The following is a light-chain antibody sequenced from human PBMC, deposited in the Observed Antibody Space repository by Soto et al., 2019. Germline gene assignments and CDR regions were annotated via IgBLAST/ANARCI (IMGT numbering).Light chain of an antibody. CDR2: ANS. Sequence: QLVLTQPPSVSGAPGQRVTISCTGSSSNIGAGYDVQWYQQLPGTAPRLLIHANSNRPSGVPDRLSGSKSGTSGSLAITGLQAEDEGDYYCQSYDNSLSGLVVGRGTKLTVL. CDR1: SSNIGAGYD. J-gene: IGLJ3*02. V-gene: IGLV1-40*01. CDR3: QSYDNSLSGLV.